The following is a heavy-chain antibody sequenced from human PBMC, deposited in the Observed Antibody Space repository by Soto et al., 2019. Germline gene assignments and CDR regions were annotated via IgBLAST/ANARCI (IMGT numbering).Heavy chain of an antibody. J-gene: IGHJ4*02. CDR1: GFTFSSYW. CDR2: IKQDESEK. Sequence: GGSLRLSCAVSGFTFSSYWMSWVRQAPGKGLEWVATIKQDESEKYYVDSVKGRFTVSRDNAKKSLFLQMNSLRAEDTAVYYCARGDYFDRRFDYWGQGTRVTVSS. V-gene: IGHV3-7*03. CDR3: ARGDYFDRRFDY. D-gene: IGHD3-22*01.